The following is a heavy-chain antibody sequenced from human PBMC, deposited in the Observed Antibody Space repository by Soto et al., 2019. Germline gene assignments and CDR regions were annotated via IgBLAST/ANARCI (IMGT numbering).Heavy chain of an antibody. D-gene: IGHD5-12*01. J-gene: IGHJ4*02. CDR1: EFSFSTYA. V-gene: IGHV3-30-3*01. Sequence: QLQLVESGGGVVQPGRSLRLSCVASEFSFSTYAMHWVRQAPGKGLEWVAAISYDTTSEYYADSVKGRFSISRDNSKNTLYLQMVSLNTEDTAMYYCARVSRWLHFNADSWGQGTLVTVSS. CDR2: ISYDTTSE. CDR3: ARVSRWLHFNADS.